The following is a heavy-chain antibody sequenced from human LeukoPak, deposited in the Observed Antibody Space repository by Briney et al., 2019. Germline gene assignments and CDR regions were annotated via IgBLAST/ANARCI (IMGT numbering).Heavy chain of an antibody. CDR3: AKTWFGELLSPSSYGVDA. CDR1: GFTFDDYA. Sequence: GGSLRLSCAASGFTFDDYAMHWVRQAPGKGLEWVSLISGDGGSTYYADSVKGRFTISRDNSKNSLYLQMNSLRTEDTALYYCAKTWFGELLSPSSYGVDAWGQGTTVTVSS. CDR2: ISGDGGST. D-gene: IGHD3-10*01. J-gene: IGHJ6*02. V-gene: IGHV3-43*02.